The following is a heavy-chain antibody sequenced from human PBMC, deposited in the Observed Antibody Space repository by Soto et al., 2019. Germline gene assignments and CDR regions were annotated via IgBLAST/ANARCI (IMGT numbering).Heavy chain of an antibody. CDR2: IYPGDSDT. V-gene: IGHV5-51*01. CDR1: GYSFTSYW. CDR3: ARGGGRGAIDSSGFSGSYYFDY. J-gene: IGHJ4*02. Sequence: HGESLKISCQGSGYSFTSYWIGWVRQMPGKGLEWMGIIYPGDSDTRYSPSFQGQVTISADKSISTAYLQWSSLKASDTAMYYCARGGGRGAIDSSGFSGSYYFDYWGQGTLVTVSS. D-gene: IGHD3-22*01.